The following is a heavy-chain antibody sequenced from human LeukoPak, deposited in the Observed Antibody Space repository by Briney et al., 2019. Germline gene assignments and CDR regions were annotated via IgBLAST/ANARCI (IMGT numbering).Heavy chain of an antibody. CDR2: ISGSGGST. CDR1: GSTFSSYA. Sequence: GGSLRLSCAASGSTFSSYAMSWVRQAPGKGLEWVSAISGSGGSTYYADSVKGRFTISRDNSKNTLYLQMNSLRAEDTAVYYCAKDQSITMVRGVTHAFDIWGQGTMVTVSS. J-gene: IGHJ3*02. V-gene: IGHV3-23*01. CDR3: AKDQSITMVRGVTHAFDI. D-gene: IGHD3-10*01.